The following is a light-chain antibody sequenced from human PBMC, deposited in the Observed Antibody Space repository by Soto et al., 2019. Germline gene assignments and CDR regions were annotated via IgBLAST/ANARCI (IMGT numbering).Light chain of an antibody. CDR3: EQYQWWYT. V-gene: IGKV3-15*01. J-gene: IGKJ2*01. CDR2: AAS. CDR1: QNIDIN. Sequence: EIVMTQSPATLSVSPGERATLSSRASQNIDINLAWFQQKPGQAPRILIYAASTRATGIPARFSASGSGTDFTITITRMQSEDFAVYYSEQYQWWYTLGPGTELEI.